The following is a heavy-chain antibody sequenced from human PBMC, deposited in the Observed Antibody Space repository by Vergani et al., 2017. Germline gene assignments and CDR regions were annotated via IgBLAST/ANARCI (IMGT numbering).Heavy chain of an antibody. V-gene: IGHV3-30-3*01. J-gene: IGHJ4*02. Sequence: QVQLVESGGGVVQPGRSLRLSCAASGFTFSSYAMHWVRQAPGKGLEWVAVISYDGSNKYYEDSVKGRFTISRDNSKNTLYLQMNSLRAEDTAVYYCAREGDSVVVPAAPDYWGQGTLVTVSS. CDR1: GFTFSSYA. CDR2: ISYDGSNK. CDR3: AREGDSVVVPAAPDY. D-gene: IGHD2-2*01.